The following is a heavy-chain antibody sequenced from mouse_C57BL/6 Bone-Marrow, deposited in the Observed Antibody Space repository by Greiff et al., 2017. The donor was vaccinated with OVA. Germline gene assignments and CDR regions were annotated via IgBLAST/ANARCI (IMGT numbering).Heavy chain of an antibody. D-gene: IGHD1-1*01. CDR2: ISDGGSYT. CDR3: ARDPYYGSSSLYFDY. Sequence: EVKVVESGGGLVKPGGSLKLSCAASGFTFSSYAMSWVRQTPEKRLEWVATISDGGSYTYYPDNVKGRFTISRDNAKNNLYLQMSHLKSEDTAMYYCARDPYYGSSSLYFDYWGQGTTLTVSS. V-gene: IGHV5-4*01. J-gene: IGHJ2*01. CDR1: GFTFSSYA.